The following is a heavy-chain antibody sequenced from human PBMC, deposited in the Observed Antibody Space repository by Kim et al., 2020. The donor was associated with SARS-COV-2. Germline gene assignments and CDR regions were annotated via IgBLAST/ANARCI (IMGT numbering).Heavy chain of an antibody. CDR2: ISSSGSDS. J-gene: IGHJ2*01. CDR3: ARPYYTNEISDCRYFDL. V-gene: IGHV3-21*06. Sequence: GGSLRLSCAASGFTLSSYGMNWVRQAPGKGLEWISSISSSGSDSHYADPVKGRFTNSSDNTKNSLYLQMTSLSAADTAVYYCARPYYTNEISDCRYFDLWGRGTLVTVFS. D-gene: IGHD2-8*01. CDR1: GFTLSSYG.